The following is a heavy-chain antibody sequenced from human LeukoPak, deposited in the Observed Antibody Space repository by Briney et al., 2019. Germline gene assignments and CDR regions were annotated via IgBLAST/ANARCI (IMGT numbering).Heavy chain of an antibody. V-gene: IGHV3-7*03. CDR2: IKQDGSEK. CDR3: AKTYYYDSSGPLDI. D-gene: IGHD3-22*01. J-gene: IGHJ3*02. Sequence: PGGSLRVSCAASGFTFSSYWMSWVRQAPGKGMEWVANIKQDGSEKYYVDSVKGRFTISRDNAKNTLYLQMNSLRAEDTAVYYCAKTYYYDSSGPLDIWGQGTMVTVSS. CDR1: GFTFSSYW.